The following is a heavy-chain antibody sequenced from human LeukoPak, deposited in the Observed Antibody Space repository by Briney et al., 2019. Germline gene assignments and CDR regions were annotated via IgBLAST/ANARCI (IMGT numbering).Heavy chain of an antibody. D-gene: IGHD6-13*01. CDR1: GFTFSSYA. Sequence: RGGSLRLSCAASGFTFSSYAVTWGRQARGKGLEWVSGITGSGDTTFYADSVKGRFTISRDNSKNTLYPQMHSLRAEDTAVYYCVKDYATIAAAANPLFDYCGQGTLVTVSS. CDR2: ITGSGDTT. V-gene: IGHV3-23*01. CDR3: VKDYATIAAAANPLFDY. J-gene: IGHJ4*02.